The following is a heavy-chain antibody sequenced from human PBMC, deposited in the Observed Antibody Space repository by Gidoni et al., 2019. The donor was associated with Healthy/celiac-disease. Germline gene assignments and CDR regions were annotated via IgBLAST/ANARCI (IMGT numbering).Heavy chain of an antibody. V-gene: IGHV4-34*01. Sequence: QVQLQQWGAGLLTPSETLSLTCAVYGGSFSGYYWSWIRQPPGKGLEWIGEINHSGSTNYNPSLKSRVTISVDTSKNQFSLKLSSVTAADTAVYYCARGRFFPYWGQGTLVTVSS. CDR3: ARGRFFPY. CDR2: INHSGST. J-gene: IGHJ4*02. D-gene: IGHD3-3*01. CDR1: GGSFSGYY.